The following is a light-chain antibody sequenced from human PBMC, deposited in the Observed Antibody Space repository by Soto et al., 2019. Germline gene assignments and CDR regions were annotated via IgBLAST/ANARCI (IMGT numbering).Light chain of an antibody. Sequence: QSVLTQPASVSGSPGQSITISCIGTSSDVGSYSHVAWYQQFPGKTPKLIIYEVTYRPSGVSHRFSASKSGNTASLTISGLQAGDEADYYCISYTGSSTSYVFGTGTKATVL. CDR2: EVT. CDR3: ISYTGSSTSYV. V-gene: IGLV2-14*01. J-gene: IGLJ1*01. CDR1: SSDVGSYSH.